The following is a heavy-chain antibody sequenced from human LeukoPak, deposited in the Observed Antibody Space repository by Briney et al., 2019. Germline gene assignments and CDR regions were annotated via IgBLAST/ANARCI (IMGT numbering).Heavy chain of an antibody. CDR3: ARYCSGGSCVDY. D-gene: IGHD2-15*01. Sequence: ASVKVSCKASGYTFTGYYMHWVRQAPGQGLKWMGWINPNSGGTNYAQKFLGRVTMTRDTSISTAYMELSRLRSDDTAVYYCARYCSGGSCVDYWGQGTLVTVSS. CDR1: GYTFTGYY. V-gene: IGHV1-2*02. CDR2: INPNSGGT. J-gene: IGHJ4*02.